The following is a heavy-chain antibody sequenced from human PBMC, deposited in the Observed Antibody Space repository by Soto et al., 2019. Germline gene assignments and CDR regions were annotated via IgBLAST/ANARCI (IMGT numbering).Heavy chain of an antibody. V-gene: IGHV4-61*01. D-gene: IGHD3-22*01. CDR3: ARGRSSGLDAFDI. CDR2: IYYSGST. Sequence: LSLTCTVSGGSVSSGSYYWSWIRQPPGKGLEWIGYIYYSGSTNYNPSLKSRVTISVDTSKNQFSLKLSSVTAADTAVYYCARGRSSGLDAFDIWGQGTMVTVSS. CDR1: GGSVSSGSYY. J-gene: IGHJ3*02.